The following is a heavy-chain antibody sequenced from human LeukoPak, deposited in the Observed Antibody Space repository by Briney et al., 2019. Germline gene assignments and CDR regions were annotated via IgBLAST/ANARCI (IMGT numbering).Heavy chain of an antibody. CDR3: ARDCSSTSCYVAV. D-gene: IGHD2-2*01. Sequence: PSETLSLTCTVSGGSISSYYWSWTRQPAGKGLEWIGRIYTSGSTNYNPSLKSRVTMSVDTSKNQFSLKLSSVTAADTAVYYCARDCSSTSCYVAVWGQGTTVTVSS. V-gene: IGHV4-4*07. CDR1: GGSISSYY. CDR2: IYTSGST. J-gene: IGHJ6*02.